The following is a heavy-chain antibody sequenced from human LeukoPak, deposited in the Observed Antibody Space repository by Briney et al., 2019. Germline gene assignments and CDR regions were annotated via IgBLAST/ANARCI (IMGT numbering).Heavy chain of an antibody. CDR1: GFTFSSYA. CDR2: ISYDGSNK. D-gene: IGHD4-11*01. Sequence: PGGSLRLSCAASGFTFSSYAMHWVRQAPGKGLEWVAVISYDGSNKYYADSVKGRFTISRDNSKNTLYLQMNSLRAEDTAVYYCARETTTVTTLYYYYGMDVWGQGTTVTVSS. CDR3: ARETTTVTTLYYYYGMDV. V-gene: IGHV3-30-3*01. J-gene: IGHJ6*02.